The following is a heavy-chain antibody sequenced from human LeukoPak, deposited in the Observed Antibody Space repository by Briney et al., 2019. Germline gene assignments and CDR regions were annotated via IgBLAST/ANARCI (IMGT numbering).Heavy chain of an antibody. D-gene: IGHD3-9*01. CDR2: IYCSGSN. V-gene: IGHV4-59*01. J-gene: IGHJ4*02. CDR1: GGSISSYY. Sequence: SETLSLTCTVSGGSISSYYRSWIRHPPGEGLECVGYIYCSGSNNYNYSLTRRVTISVETSKTQFYLKLSSVSAADTAVYYCARGSYYDIMGYFDYWGQGTLVTVSS. CDR3: ARGSYYDIMGYFDY.